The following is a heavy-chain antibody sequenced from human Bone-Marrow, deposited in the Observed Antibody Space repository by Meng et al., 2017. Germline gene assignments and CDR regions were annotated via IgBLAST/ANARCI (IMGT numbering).Heavy chain of an antibody. CDR2: INPTSGGT. CDR3: ARDPDVDTARGDY. D-gene: IGHD5-18*01. CDR1: GYTFNGYY. V-gene: IGHV1-2*06. J-gene: IGHJ4*02. Sequence: AQLVQSGAEYKKPGASEKGSCKAAGYTFNGYYMPWVRQAPGQGLEWMGRINPTSGGTTYAQKFQGRVTMTRDTSISTAYMELSRLRSDDTAVYYCARDPDVDTARGDYWGQGTLVTVSS.